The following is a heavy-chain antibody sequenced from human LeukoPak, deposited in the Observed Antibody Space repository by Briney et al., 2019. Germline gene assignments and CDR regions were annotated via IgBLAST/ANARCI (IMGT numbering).Heavy chain of an antibody. CDR2: IRYDGSNK. CDR1: RFTFSSYG. J-gene: IGHJ3*02. D-gene: IGHD3-10*01. CDR3: AKDWSRGYYGSGSDWSDAFDI. Sequence: GGSLRLSCAASRFTFSSYGMHWVRQAPGKGLEGVAFIRYDGSNKYYADSVKGRFTISRDNSKKTLYLQMNSLRAEDMAVYYWAKDWSRGYYGSGSDWSDAFDIWGQGTMVTVSS. V-gene: IGHV3-30*02.